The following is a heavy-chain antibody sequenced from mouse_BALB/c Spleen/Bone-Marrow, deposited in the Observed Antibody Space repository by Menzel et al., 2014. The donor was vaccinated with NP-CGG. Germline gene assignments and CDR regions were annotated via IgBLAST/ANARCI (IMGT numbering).Heavy chain of an antibody. CDR3: ARQDYDWFAY. CDR2: ISSGGSYT. Sequence: EVQVVESGGDLVKPGGSLKLSCAASGFTSSSYGMSWVRQTPDKRLEWVATISSGGSYTYYPDSVKGRFTIFRDNAKNTLYLQMSSLKSEDTAMYYCARQDYDWFAYWGQGTLVTVSA. J-gene: IGHJ3*01. CDR1: GFTSSSYG. D-gene: IGHD2-4*01. V-gene: IGHV5-6*01.